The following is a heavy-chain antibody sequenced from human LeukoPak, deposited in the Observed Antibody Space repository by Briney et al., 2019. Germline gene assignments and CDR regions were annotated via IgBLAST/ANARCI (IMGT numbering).Heavy chain of an antibody. D-gene: IGHD6-13*01. J-gene: IGHJ4*02. CDR3: AKGSSGWSSDF. CDR1: GFTFSSYA. CDR2: ISSSGGTT. Sequence: GGSLRLSCAASGFTFSSYAMNWVRQAPGKGLEWVSGISSSGGTTYYADSVRGRFTISRDNSKNTLYLQMNSLRAEDSALYYCAKGSSGWSSDFWGQGTPVTVSS. V-gene: IGHV3-23*01.